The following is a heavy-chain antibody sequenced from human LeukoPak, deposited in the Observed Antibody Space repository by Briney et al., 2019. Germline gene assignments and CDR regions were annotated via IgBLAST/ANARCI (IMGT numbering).Heavy chain of an antibody. Sequence: GGSLRLSCAASGFTFDDYAMHWVRQAPGKGLEWVSGISWNSGSIGYADSVKGRFTISRDNAKNTLYLQMNSLRAEDTAVYYCARGKNWAFDYWGQGTLVTVSS. D-gene: IGHD7-27*01. CDR1: GFTFDDYA. CDR2: ISWNSGSI. V-gene: IGHV3-9*01. CDR3: ARGKNWAFDY. J-gene: IGHJ4*02.